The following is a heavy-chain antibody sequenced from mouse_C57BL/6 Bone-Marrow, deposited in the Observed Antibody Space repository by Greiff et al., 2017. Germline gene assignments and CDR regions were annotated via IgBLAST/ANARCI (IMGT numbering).Heavy chain of an antibody. CDR1: GYSFTGYF. V-gene: IGHV1-20*01. CDR2: INPYNGDT. CDR3: ARGGYYYGSSYEYVDV. J-gene: IGHJ1*03. Sequence: VQLQQSGPELVKPGDSVKISCKASGYSFTGYFMNWVMQSHGKSLEWIGRINPYNGDTFYNQKFKGKATLTVDKSSSTAHMELRSLTSEDSAVYYCARGGYYYGSSYEYVDVWGTGTTVTVSS. D-gene: IGHD1-1*01.